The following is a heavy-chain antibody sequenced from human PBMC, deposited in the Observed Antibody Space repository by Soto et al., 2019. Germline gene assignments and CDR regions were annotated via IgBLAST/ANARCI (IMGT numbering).Heavy chain of an antibody. D-gene: IGHD3-3*01. CDR2: ISYDGSNK. CDR3: ARDSPIAGDFRRAGAN. CDR1: GFTFSSYA. J-gene: IGHJ4*02. Sequence: QVQLVESGGGVVQPGRSLRLSCAASGFTFSSYAMHWVRQAPGKGLEWVAVISYDGSNKYYADSVKGRFTISRDNSKNTLYLQMNSLRAEDTAEYYCARDSPIAGDFRRAGANWGQGTLVTVSS. V-gene: IGHV3-30-3*01.